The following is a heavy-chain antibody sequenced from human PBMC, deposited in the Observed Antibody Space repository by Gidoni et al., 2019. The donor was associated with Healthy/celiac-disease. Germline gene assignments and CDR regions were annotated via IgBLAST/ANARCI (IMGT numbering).Heavy chain of an antibody. CDR2: IYHSGST. CDR3: ARSYYDYIWGSYRYGFDY. Sequence: QVQLQESGPGLVKPSETLSLTCAVSGYSISSGYYWGWIRQPPGKGLEWIGSIYHSGSTYYNPSLKSRVTISVDTSKNQFSLKLSSVTAADTAVYYCARSYYDYIWGSYRYGFDYWGQGTLVTVSS. V-gene: IGHV4-38-2*01. CDR1: GYSISSGYY. D-gene: IGHD3-16*02. J-gene: IGHJ4*02.